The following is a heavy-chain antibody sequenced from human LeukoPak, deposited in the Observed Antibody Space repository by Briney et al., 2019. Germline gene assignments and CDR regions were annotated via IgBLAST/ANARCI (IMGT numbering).Heavy chain of an antibody. CDR2: IYYSGST. Sequence: SETLSLTCTVSGGSISSGDYYWSWIRQPPGKGLEWIGYIYYSGSTYYNPSLKSRVTISVDTSKNQFSLKLSSVTAADTAVYYCARGSGWYVDGMDVWGQGTTVTVSS. CDR1: GGSISSGDYY. CDR3: ARGSGWYVDGMDV. V-gene: IGHV4-30-4*01. D-gene: IGHD6-19*01. J-gene: IGHJ6*02.